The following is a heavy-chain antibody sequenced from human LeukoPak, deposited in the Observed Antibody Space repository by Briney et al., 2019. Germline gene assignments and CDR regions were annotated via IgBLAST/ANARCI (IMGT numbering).Heavy chain of an antibody. CDR1: GYTFTSYD. J-gene: IGHJ4*02. CDR3: ARDIGSSGWYRFFDY. CDR2: INAGNGNT. Sequence: ASVKVSCKASGYTFTSYDINWVRQAPGQRLEWMGWINAGNGNTKYSQKFQGRVTITRDTSASTAYMELSSLRSEDTAVYYCARDIGSSGWYRFFDYWGQGTLVTVSS. D-gene: IGHD6-19*01. V-gene: IGHV1-3*01.